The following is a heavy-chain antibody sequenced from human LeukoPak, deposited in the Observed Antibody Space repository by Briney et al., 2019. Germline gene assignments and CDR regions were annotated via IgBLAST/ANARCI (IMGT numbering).Heavy chain of an antibody. D-gene: IGHD3-16*01. CDR3: AREPTQPLRFGEFHPFDN. Sequence: PSETLSLTCTVAGDAISTTEDHWTWIRQFPGKGLEWIGYTSYSGYPDSNPSLKSRVTISLDTSKNQFSLKLSSVTVADTAMYYCAREPTQPLRFGEFHPFDNWGQGTLVTVSS. CDR2: TSYSGYP. J-gene: IGHJ4*02. V-gene: IGHV4-31*03. CDR1: GDAISTTEDH.